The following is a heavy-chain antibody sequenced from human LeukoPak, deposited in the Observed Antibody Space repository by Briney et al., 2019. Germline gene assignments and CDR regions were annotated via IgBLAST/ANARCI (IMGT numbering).Heavy chain of an antibody. J-gene: IGHJ5*02. V-gene: IGHV4-39*02. Sequence: PSETLSLTCTDSNGSMTSDSYYWAWARQPPGKGLEWIGTIFYSGKTYYSASLKSRVTVSLDTSKKNFSLRLSSVTAADTDVYYCARLWIVATWFDAWGQGALVTVSS. D-gene: IGHD2-2*03. CDR3: ARLWIVATWFDA. CDR1: NGSMTSDSYY. CDR2: IFYSGKT.